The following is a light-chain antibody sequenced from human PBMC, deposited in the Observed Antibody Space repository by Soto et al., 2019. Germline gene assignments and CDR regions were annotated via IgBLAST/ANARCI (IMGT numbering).Light chain of an antibody. CDR1: QNIRSR. V-gene: IGKV1-5*01. CDR3: DPANRQHN. J-gene: IGKJ4*01. Sequence: PALEDIRSLTSRASQNIRSRLAWFQQKPGKAPKLLIYDASSLESGVPQRFSCSGSGTEFTLCVLSLQADQFSRSMSDPANRQHNFAGGTKVDIK. CDR2: DAS.